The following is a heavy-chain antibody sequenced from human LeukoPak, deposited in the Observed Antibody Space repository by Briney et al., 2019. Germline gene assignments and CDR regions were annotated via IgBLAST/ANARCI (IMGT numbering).Heavy chain of an antibody. Sequence: GRSLRLSCAASGFTFSSYGMHWVRQAPGKGLEWVAVLWYDGSNKYYADSVKGRFTISRDDSKNTLYLQMNSLRAEDTAVYYCARDQDGSGSYSWFDPWGQGTLVTVSS. D-gene: IGHD3-10*01. CDR3: ARDQDGSGSYSWFDP. CDR2: LWYDGSNK. V-gene: IGHV3-33*01. CDR1: GFTFSSYG. J-gene: IGHJ5*02.